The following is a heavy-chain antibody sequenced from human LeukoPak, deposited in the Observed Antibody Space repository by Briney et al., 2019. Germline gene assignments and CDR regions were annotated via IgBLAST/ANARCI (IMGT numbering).Heavy chain of an antibody. Sequence: GGSLRPSCAASGFTFSSYAMHWVRQAPGKGLEWVAVISYDGSNKYYADSVKGRFTISRDNSKNTLYLQMNSLRAEETAVYYCARDDSGSYSYYYYYYGMDVWGQGTTVTVSS. CDR3: ARDDSGSYSYYYYYYGMDV. CDR1: GFTFSSYA. J-gene: IGHJ6*02. D-gene: IGHD1-26*01. V-gene: IGHV3-30*04. CDR2: ISYDGSNK.